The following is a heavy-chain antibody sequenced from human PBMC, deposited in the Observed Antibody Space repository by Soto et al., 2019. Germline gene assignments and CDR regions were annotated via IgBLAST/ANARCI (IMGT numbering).Heavy chain of an antibody. CDR1: GYSFTNYW. Sequence: EVQLVQSGAEVKKPGESLKISCKGSGYSFTNYWIAWVRQMPGKGLEWMGLIYPGDSDTRYSPSFQGQVTISVDKSINTTVLQWSSLKASDTAMYYCARHVPNMIPYGFDVWGQGTTVTVSS. J-gene: IGHJ6*02. CDR2: IYPGDSDT. V-gene: IGHV5-51*01. CDR3: ARHVPNMIPYGFDV. D-gene: IGHD3-16*01.